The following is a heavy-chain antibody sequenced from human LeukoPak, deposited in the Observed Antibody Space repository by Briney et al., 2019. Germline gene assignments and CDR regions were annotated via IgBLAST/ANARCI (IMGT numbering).Heavy chain of an antibody. J-gene: IGHJ6*02. CDR1: GGSISSYY. CDR3: ARGGSYYYGMDV. Sequence: SETLSLTCAVSGGSISSYYWSWIRQPPGKGLEWIGYIYYSGSTNYNPSLKSRVTISVDTSKNQFSLKLSSVTAADTAVYYCARGGSYYYGMDVWGQGTTVTVSS. V-gene: IGHV4-59*01. CDR2: IYYSGST.